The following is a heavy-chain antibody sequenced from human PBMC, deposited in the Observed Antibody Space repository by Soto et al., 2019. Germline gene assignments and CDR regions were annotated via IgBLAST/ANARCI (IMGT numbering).Heavy chain of an antibody. CDR2: IYYSGST. Sequence: PSESLSLTCKVAGGSICGYYWIWIRQPPGKGLEWIGYIYYSGSTEYNPSLKSRVTISVDTSKNQFSLKLSSVTDADTAVYYCARHFSVDYFDYWGQGALVTVPS. V-gene: IGHV4-59*08. CDR1: GGSICGYY. CDR3: ARHFSVDYFDY. J-gene: IGHJ4*02.